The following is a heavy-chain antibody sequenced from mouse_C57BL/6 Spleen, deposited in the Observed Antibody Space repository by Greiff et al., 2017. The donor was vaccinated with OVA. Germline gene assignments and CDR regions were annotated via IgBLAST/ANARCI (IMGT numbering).Heavy chain of an antibody. D-gene: IGHD2-1*01. CDR2: IWSGGST. CDR3: ARIYYGNRYAMDY. CDR1: GFSLTSYG. V-gene: IGHV2-2*01. Sequence: VHLVESGPGLVQPSQSLSITCTVSGFSLTSYGVHWVRQSPGKGLEWLGVIWSGGSTDYNAAFISRLSISKDNSKSQVFFKMNSLQADDTAIYYCARIYYGNRYAMDYWGQGTSVTVSS. J-gene: IGHJ4*01.